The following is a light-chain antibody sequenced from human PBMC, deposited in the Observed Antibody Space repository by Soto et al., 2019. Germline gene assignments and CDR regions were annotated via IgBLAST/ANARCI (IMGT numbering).Light chain of an antibody. V-gene: IGKV3-15*01. CDR3: QQYKNWPLT. CDR2: GAS. J-gene: IGKJ1*01. CDR1: QSVSSN. Sequence: EIVMTQSPATLSVSPGDRATLSCRASQSVSSNLAWYQQKPGQAPRLLIYGASTRATGVAARFSGSGSGTEFTLTISSLQSEDFAVYHCQQYKNWPLTFGQGTKVEIK.